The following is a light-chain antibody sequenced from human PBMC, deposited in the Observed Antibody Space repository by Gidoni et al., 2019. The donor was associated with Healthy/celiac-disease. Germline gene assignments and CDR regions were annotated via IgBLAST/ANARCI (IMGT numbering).Light chain of an antibody. CDR1: QSVSSSY. J-gene: IGKJ1*01. V-gene: IGKV3-20*01. CDR3: QQYGSSPRT. CDR2: GAS. Sequence: ETVLTQSPGTLSLSPGERATLSCRASQSVSSSYLAWYQQKPGQAPRLLIYGASSRATGIPDRFIGSGSGTDFTLTISRLEPEDFAVYYCQQYGSSPRTFGQGTKVEIK.